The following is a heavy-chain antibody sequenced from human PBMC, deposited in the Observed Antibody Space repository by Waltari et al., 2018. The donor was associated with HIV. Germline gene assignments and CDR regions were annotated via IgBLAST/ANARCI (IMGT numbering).Heavy chain of an antibody. CDR2: SYPGDSDT. CDR1: GSSFTSYW. D-gene: IGHD4-17*01. J-gene: IGHJ3*02. Sequence: EVQLVQSGAEVKKPGESLKISCKSSGSSFTSYWLGWVRQMPGKGLEWMGISYPGDSDTRDSPSCQGQVTISADKSISTAYLQWSSLKASDTAMYYCARLRVTTVTTRGAFDIWGQGTMVTVSS. V-gene: IGHV5-51*01. CDR3: ARLRVTTVTTRGAFDI.